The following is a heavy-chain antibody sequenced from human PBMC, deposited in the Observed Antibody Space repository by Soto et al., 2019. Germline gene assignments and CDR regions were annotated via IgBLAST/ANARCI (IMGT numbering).Heavy chain of an antibody. CDR2: IIPIFGTA. D-gene: IGHD3-22*01. Sequence: GASVKVSCKASGGTFSSYAISWVRQAPGQGLEWMGGIIPIFGTANYAQKFQGRVTITADESTSTAYMELSSLRSEDTAVYYCASTYYYDSSGYRYAFDIWGQGTMVTVSS. J-gene: IGHJ3*02. CDR1: GGTFSSYA. V-gene: IGHV1-69*13. CDR3: ASTYYYDSSGYRYAFDI.